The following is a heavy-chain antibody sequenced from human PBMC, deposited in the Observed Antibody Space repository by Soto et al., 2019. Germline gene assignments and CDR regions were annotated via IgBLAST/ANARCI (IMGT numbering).Heavy chain of an antibody. D-gene: IGHD2-15*01. V-gene: IGHV4-30-4*01. CDR1: GGSISSVDYY. J-gene: IGHJ5*02. CDR2: IYYSGST. CDR3: ARGFYGVVAASPYNWFDP. Sequence: TSETLSLTCTVSGGSISSVDYYWSRIRQPPGKGLEWIGYIYYSGSTYYNPSLKSRVTISVDTSKNQFSLKLSSATAADTAVYYCARGFYGVVAASPYNWFDPWGQGTLVTVSS.